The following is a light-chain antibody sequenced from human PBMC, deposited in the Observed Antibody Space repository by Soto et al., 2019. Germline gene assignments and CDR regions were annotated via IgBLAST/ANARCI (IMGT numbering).Light chain of an antibody. CDR2: EVN. CDR3: LSYTSANTRV. CDR1: SSDVGGYKF. J-gene: IGLJ3*02. Sequence: QSALTQPASVSASPGQSITISCTGTSSDVGGYKFVSWYQHHPGEAPKLMIYEVNNRPSGVSNRFSGSKSGNTASLTISGLQPEDEADYYCLSYTSANTRVFGGGTKLTVL. V-gene: IGLV2-14*01.